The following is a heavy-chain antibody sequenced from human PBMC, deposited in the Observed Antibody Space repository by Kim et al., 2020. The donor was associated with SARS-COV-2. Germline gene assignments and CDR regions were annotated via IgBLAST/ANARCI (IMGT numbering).Heavy chain of an antibody. J-gene: IGHJ2*01. D-gene: IGHD3-10*01. CDR2: IYYSGST. CDR1: GGSISSSDYY. Sequence: SETLSLTCSVSGGSISSSDYYWGWIRQPPGKGLEWIATIYYSGSTYYNPSLKGRVTISVDTSKKQFSLRLSSVTAADAAVHYCARHFRNWYFDLWRRG. CDR3: ARHFRNWYFDL. V-gene: IGHV4-39*01.